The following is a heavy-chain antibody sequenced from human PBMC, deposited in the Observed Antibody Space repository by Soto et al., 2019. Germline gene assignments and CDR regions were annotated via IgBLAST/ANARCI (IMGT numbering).Heavy chain of an antibody. V-gene: IGHV1-69*01. CDR3: ARSQGSSTSLEIYYYYYYGMDV. Sequence: QVKLVQSGAEVKKPGSSVKVSCKASGGTFGSYAISWVRQAPGQGREWMGGIIPIPGTANYAQKFQGRVTIAANESTSTAYMELSSLRSEDTAVYYCARSQGSSTSLEIYYYYYYGMDVWGQGTTVTVSS. J-gene: IGHJ6*02. D-gene: IGHD2-2*01. CDR1: GGTFGSYA. CDR2: IIPIPGTA.